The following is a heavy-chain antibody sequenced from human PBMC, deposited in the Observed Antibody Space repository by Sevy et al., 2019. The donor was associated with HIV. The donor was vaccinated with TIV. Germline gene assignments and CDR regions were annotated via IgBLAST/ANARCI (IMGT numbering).Heavy chain of an antibody. V-gene: IGHV3-74*01. CDR3: ARDQNYYESSAYYAITYHVDY. CDR2: INRDGSGT. J-gene: IGHJ4*02. CDR1: GFTFGSHW. D-gene: IGHD3-22*01. Sequence: GGSLRLSCAASGFTFGSHWMHWVRQAPGKGLVWVSRINRDGSGTNYAASVKGRFTVSSDNAKNTLNLQMNRRRAEDTAVYFRARDQNYYESSAYYAITYHVDYWGQGALVTVSS.